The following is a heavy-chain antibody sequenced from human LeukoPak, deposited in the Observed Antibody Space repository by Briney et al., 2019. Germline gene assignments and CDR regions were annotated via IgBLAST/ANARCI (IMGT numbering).Heavy chain of an antibody. J-gene: IGHJ4*02. CDR2: IYSGGTT. CDR1: GFSVNNNY. V-gene: IGHV3-53*01. CDR3: ARSGGAANFDS. D-gene: IGHD5-18*01. Sequence: PGGSLRLSCVASGFSVNNNYMSWVRQAPGKGLEWVSVIYSGGTTCYADSVKGRFIISRDNSKNTLFLQMNSLRAEDTAMYYCARSGGAANFDSWGQGTLVTVSS.